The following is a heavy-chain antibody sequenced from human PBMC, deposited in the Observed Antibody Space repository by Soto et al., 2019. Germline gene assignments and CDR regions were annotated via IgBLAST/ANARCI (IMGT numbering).Heavy chain of an antibody. CDR2: ITTSSSYM. J-gene: IGHJ3*02. V-gene: IGHV3-21*01. CDR3: APGRGYSGAWEAFDI. CDR1: GFPFSSYS. Sequence: LSLPCAASGFPFSSYSMNWVRQAPGKGLEWVSSITTSSSYMYYADSVKGRFTISRDNAKNSLYLQMNSLRVEDTAVYYCAPGRGYSGAWEAFDIWGQGTMVTVSS. D-gene: IGHD5-12*01.